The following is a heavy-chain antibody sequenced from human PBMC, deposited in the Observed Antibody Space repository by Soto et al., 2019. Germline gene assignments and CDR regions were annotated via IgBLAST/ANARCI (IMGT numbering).Heavy chain of an antibody. CDR3: AGGPPPPRRRYCSGGSCYSSFDY. CDR1: GYTFTSYY. V-gene: IGHV1-46*01. Sequence: AASVKVSCKASGYTFTSYYMHWVRQAPGQGLEWMGIINPSGGSTSYAQKFQGRVTMTRDTSTSTVYMELSSLRSEDTAVYYCAGGPPPPRRRYCSGGSCYSSFDYWGQGTLVTVSS. J-gene: IGHJ4*02. D-gene: IGHD2-15*01. CDR2: INPSGGST.